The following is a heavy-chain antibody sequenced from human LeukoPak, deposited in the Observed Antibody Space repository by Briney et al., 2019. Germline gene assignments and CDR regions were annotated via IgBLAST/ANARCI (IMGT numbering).Heavy chain of an antibody. V-gene: IGHV3-33*01. CDR1: GFTFSTYG. J-gene: IGHJ4*02. CDR2: IWYNGNT. D-gene: IGHD4-23*01. Sequence: GRSLRLSCAASGFTFSTYGMNWVRQAPVKGQEWVSDIWYNGNTYYADSVKGRFTISRDNSKSTLYLQMNSLRAEDTAVYYCAREEGVDGTSGINNWGQGTLVIVSS. CDR3: AREEGVDGTSGINN.